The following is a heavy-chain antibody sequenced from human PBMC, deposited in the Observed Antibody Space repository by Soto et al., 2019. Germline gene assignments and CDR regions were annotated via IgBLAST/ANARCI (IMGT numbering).Heavy chain of an antibody. CDR2: IIPIFGIP. Sequence: QVQLVQSGAEVKKPGSSVKVSCKTSGGTFSSYSVSWVRQAPGQGLEWMGGIIPIFGIPTYAQKFQVRVTISADESTSTASMVLSGLRPEDTAIYYCTRGHGFNGASFDYWGQGTRVTVSS. J-gene: IGHJ4*02. V-gene: IGHV1-69*01. CDR1: GGTFSSYS. D-gene: IGHD2-8*01. CDR3: TRGHGFNGASFDY.